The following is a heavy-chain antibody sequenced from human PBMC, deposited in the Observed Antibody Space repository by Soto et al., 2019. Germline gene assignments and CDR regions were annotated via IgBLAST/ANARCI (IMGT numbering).Heavy chain of an antibody. CDR3: ATQPLYGGYTYFFDL. Sequence: GSLRLSFAVSGFTARNAHMSWVGQTPGKGLEWVGRIRSKRDDGTTAYAAPVRGRFTISRDESKNTLYLQMNGLRVEDTAIYYCATQPLYGGYTYFFDLWGQGTLVTVSS. CDR2: IRSKRDDGTT. D-gene: IGHD2-8*01. J-gene: IGHJ4*02. V-gene: IGHV3-15*01. CDR1: GFTARNAH.